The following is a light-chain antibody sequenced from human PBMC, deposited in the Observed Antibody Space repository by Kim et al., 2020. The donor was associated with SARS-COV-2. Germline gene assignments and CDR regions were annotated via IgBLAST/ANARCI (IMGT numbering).Light chain of an antibody. CDR1: QSISTW. Sequence: GDRVAITCRASQSISTWLAWYQQRPGKAPKLLIYDASTLESGVPSRCSGSGSGTEFTLTISSLQPDDFATYYCQQYYTYSTTFGQGTKV. V-gene: IGKV1-5*01. CDR2: DAS. J-gene: IGKJ1*01. CDR3: QQYYTYSTT.